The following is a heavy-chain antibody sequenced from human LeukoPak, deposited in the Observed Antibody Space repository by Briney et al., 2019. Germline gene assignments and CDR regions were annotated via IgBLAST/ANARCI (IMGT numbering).Heavy chain of an antibody. V-gene: IGHV3-23*01. CDR1: GFTFSSYA. J-gene: IGHJ4*02. Sequence: GGSLRLSCAASGFTFSSYAMSWVRQAPGKGLEWVSSISGSGNRTYYADSVKGRFTISRDNSKNTLFLQMNSLRAEDTAVYYCTREAFYSSGWYSLFGYWGQGTLVTVSS. D-gene: IGHD6-19*01. CDR2: ISGSGNRT. CDR3: TREAFYSSGWYSLFGY.